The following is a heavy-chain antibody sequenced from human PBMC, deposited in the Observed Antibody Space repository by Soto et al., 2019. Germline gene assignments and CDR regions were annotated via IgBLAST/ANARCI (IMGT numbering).Heavy chain of an antibody. Sequence: PGGSLRLSCAASGFTFSSYAMSWVRQAPGKGLEWVSAISGSGGSTYYADSVKGRFTISRDNSKNTLYLQMNSLRAEDTAVYYCAKDQFFSCSGGSCYRGGLAFDIWGQGTMVTVSS. CDR3: AKDQFFSCSGGSCYRGGLAFDI. CDR2: ISGSGGST. CDR1: GFTFSSYA. J-gene: IGHJ3*02. D-gene: IGHD2-15*01. V-gene: IGHV3-23*01.